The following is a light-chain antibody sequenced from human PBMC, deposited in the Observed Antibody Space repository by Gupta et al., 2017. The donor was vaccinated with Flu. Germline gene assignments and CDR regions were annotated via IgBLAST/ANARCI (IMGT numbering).Light chain of an antibody. CDR1: ESVSNN. Sequence: GERATLSCRASESVSNNLFWFQQKHGQAPRLLIFGASFRGTGVPDRFSGSGSGTEFTLTISGLQSEDFAAYYCQQYHNWPRTFGQGTRVDIK. CDR2: GAS. V-gene: IGKV3-15*01. CDR3: QQYHNWPRT. J-gene: IGKJ1*01.